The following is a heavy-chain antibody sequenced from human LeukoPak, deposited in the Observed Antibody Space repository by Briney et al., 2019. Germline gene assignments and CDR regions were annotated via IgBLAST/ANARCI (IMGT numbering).Heavy chain of an antibody. CDR2: IYSDSSDT. J-gene: IGHJ4*02. CDR3: AKRLNHNYFEY. Sequence: GGSLRLSCVASGFTLSSSSMAWVRQAPGGRPDWVSDIYSDSSDTYYADSVKGRFSISRDDSKNTLYLQMYSLRTGDTATYYCAKRLNHNYFEYWGRGTLVTVSS. V-gene: IGHV3-23*03. D-gene: IGHD6-19*01. CDR1: GFTLSSSS.